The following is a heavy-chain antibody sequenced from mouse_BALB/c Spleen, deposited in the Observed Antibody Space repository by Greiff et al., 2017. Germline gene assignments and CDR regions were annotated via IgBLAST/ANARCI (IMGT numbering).Heavy chain of an antibody. J-gene: IGHJ2*01. D-gene: IGHD2-4*01. CDR3: ARDRTMITDYFDY. V-gene: IGHV5-12-2*01. CDR1: GFTFSSYT. Sequence: EVQVVESGGGLVQPGGSLKLSCAASGFTFSSYTMSWVRQTPEKRLEWVAYISNGGGSTYYPDTVKGRFTISRDNAKNTLYLQMSSLKSEDTAMYYCARDRTMITDYFDYWGQGTTLTVSS. CDR2: ISNGGGST.